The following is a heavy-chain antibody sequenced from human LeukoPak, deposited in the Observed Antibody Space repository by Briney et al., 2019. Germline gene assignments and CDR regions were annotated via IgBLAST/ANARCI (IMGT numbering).Heavy chain of an antibody. CDR2: FNHRGST. CDR1: GGSFSGYY. Sequence: PSETLSLTCAVCGGSFSGYYWSWIRPPPGKGLEWIGEFNHRGSTNYNTSIKSRVTISVDTSKTQFSLKLSSVTAADTAVYYCAKDHASGLGHYKWLFDYWGQGTLVTVSS. V-gene: IGHV4-34*01. J-gene: IGHJ4*02. D-gene: IGHD3-22*01. CDR3: AKDHASGLGHYKWLFDY.